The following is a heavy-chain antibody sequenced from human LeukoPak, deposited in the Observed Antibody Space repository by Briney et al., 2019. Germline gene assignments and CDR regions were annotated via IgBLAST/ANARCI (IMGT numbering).Heavy chain of an antibody. CDR3: ARELVVPAVPPRYYYYGMDV. Sequence: SQTLSLTCTVSGGSISSGGYYWSWIRQHPGKGLEWIGYIYYSGSTYYNPSLKSRVTISVDTSKNQFSLKLSSVTAADTAVYYCARELVVPAVPPRYYYYGMDVWGQGTTVTVSS. J-gene: IGHJ6*02. D-gene: IGHD2-2*01. CDR1: GGSISSGGYY. V-gene: IGHV4-31*03. CDR2: IYYSGST.